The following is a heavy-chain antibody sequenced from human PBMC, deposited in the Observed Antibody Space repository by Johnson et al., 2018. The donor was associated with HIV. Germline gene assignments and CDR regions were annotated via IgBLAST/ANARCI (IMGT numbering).Heavy chain of an antibody. CDR1: GFTFSNAW. D-gene: IGHD3-16*01. CDR2: IKTKADGGTT. CDR3: ARDKVGVSAFDI. Sequence: EVQLVESGGGLVKPGGSLRLSCAASGFTFSNAWMNWVRQAPGKGLEWVGRIKTKADGGTTDDAAPVKGRFTISRDDSKDTLYLQMNSLRAEDTAVYYCARDKVGVSAFDIWGQGTMVTVSS. J-gene: IGHJ3*02. V-gene: IGHV3-15*01.